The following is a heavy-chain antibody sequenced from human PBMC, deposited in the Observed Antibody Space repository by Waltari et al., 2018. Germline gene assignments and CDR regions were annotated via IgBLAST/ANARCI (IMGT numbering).Heavy chain of an antibody. D-gene: IGHD6-13*01. J-gene: IGHJ6*02. CDR2: VNPSSGNT. V-gene: IGHV1-8*01. CDR3: ARGPTYSSSWYYYYYGMDV. CDR1: GYTFNSYD. Sequence: QVQLVQSGAEVKKTGASVKVSCKASGYTFNSYDINWVRQATGQGLEWMGWVNPSSGNTGYSQKFQGRVTMTRNTSISTAYMELSSLRSEDTAVYYCARGPTYSSSWYYYYYGMDVWGQGTTVTVSS.